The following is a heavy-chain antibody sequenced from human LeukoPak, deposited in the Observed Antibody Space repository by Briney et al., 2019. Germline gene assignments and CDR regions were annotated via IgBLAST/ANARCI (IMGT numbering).Heavy chain of an antibody. D-gene: IGHD1-20*01. CDR2: IRQDGSDK. Sequence: AGGSLRLSCAASGFTFSSYWMSWVRQAPGKGLEWVANIRQDGSDKYYVDSVKGRFTISRDNAKNSLYLQMDSLRAEDTAVYYCARSNWNDPDVYDYWGQGTLVTVSS. CDR3: ARSNWNDPDVYDY. J-gene: IGHJ4*02. V-gene: IGHV3-7*01. CDR1: GFTFSSYW.